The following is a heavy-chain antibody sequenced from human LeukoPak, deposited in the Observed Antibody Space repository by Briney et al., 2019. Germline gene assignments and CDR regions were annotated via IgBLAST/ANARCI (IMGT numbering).Heavy chain of an antibody. CDR2: MKEDGSET. J-gene: IGHJ4*02. Sequence: GGSLRLSCSAPGFIFRNYWVSWVRQAPGKGLEWMANMKEDGSETYYEDSGKGRYPIFGDNPKNSLYLQMNSLRADDTAVYYFASGSHFNYWGEGTLVTVSS. CDR3: ASGSHFNY. CDR1: GFIFRNYW. V-gene: IGHV3-7*01.